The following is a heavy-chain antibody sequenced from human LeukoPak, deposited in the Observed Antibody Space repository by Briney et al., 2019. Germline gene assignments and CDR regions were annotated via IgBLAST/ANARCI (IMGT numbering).Heavy chain of an antibody. CDR2: ISHSGST. CDR3: ARDTYYYDSSGYEYYFDY. Sequence: SETLSLTCAVYGGSFSGYYWSWIRQPPGKGLEWIGEISHSGSTNYNPSLKSRVTISVDTSKNQFSLKLSSVTAADTAVYYCARDTYYYDSSGYEYYFDYWGQGTLVTVSS. CDR1: GGSFSGYY. J-gene: IGHJ4*02. V-gene: IGHV4-34*01. D-gene: IGHD3-22*01.